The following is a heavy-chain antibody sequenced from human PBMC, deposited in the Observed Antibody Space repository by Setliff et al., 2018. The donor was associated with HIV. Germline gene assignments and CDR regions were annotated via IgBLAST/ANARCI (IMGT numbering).Heavy chain of an antibody. V-gene: IGHV4-38-2*02. CDR3: AREDAGAVATPSCFQH. CDR1: GYSISSGYY. J-gene: IGHJ1*01. Sequence: SETLSLTCAVSGYSISSGYYWGWIRQPPGKGLEWIGSIYHSGSTYYNPSLKSRVTISVDTSKNQFSLKLSSVTAADTAVYYCAREDAGAVATPSCFQHWGQGTLGTSPQ. CDR2: IYHSGST. D-gene: IGHD6-19*01.